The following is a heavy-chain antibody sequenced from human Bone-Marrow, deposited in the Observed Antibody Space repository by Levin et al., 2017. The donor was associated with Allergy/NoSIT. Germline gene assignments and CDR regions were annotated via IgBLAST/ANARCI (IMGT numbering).Heavy chain of an antibody. V-gene: IGHV3-33*01. CDR1: GFTFSSYG. Sequence: GGSLRLSCAASGFTFSSYGMHWVRQAPGKGLEWVAVIWYDGSNKYYADSVKGRFTISRDNSKNTLYLQMNSLRAEDTAVYYCARDSDYGDYWYFDYWGQGTLVTVSS. J-gene: IGHJ4*02. D-gene: IGHD4-17*01. CDR2: IWYDGSNK. CDR3: ARDSDYGDYWYFDY.